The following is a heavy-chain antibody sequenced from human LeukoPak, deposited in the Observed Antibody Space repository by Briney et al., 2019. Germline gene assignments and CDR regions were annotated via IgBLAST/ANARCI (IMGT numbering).Heavy chain of an antibody. CDR3: AKDGLYYDGSTHIYYFDY. Sequence: GGSLRLSCAASGFSFRDYAMARVPQAPGKGPECVSAITGRGGVTHYAGSVKGRFTISRDNSKNTLYLQMNNLRVEDTARYYCAKDGLYYDGSTHIYYFDYWGQGTLVAVSS. V-gene: IGHV3-23*01. CDR2: ITGRGGVT. CDR1: GFSFRDYA. J-gene: IGHJ4*02. D-gene: IGHD3-22*01.